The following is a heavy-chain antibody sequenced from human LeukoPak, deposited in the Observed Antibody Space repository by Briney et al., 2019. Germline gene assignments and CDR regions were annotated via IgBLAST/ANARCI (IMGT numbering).Heavy chain of an antibody. CDR2: ISSSSSYI. CDR3: ARGLGRYTGDFDY. D-gene: IGHD5-12*01. CDR1: GFIFSNYG. Sequence: GGSLRLSCVASGFIFSNYGMHWVRQAPGKGLEWVSSISSSSSYIYYADSVKGRFTISRDNAKNSLYLQMNSLRAEDTAVYYCARGLGRYTGDFDYWGQGTLVTVSS. V-gene: IGHV3-21*01. J-gene: IGHJ4*02.